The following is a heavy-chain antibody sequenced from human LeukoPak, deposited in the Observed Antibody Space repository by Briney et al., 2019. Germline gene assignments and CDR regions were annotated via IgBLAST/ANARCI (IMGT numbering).Heavy chain of an antibody. CDR1: GYTFTTYN. CDR2: ISGYNGNT. V-gene: IGHV1-18*01. Sequence: GASVKVSCKASGYTFTTYNINWVRQAPGQGLEWMGWISGYNGNTNYAQKLQGRVTMTTDTSTSTAYMELRSLRSDDTAVYYCARVPYSSSWYYWFDPWGQGTLVTVSS. D-gene: IGHD6-13*01. CDR3: ARVPYSSSWYYWFDP. J-gene: IGHJ5*02.